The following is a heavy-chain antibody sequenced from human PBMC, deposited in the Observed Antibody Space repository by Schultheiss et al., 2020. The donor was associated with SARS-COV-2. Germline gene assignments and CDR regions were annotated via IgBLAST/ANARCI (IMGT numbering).Heavy chain of an antibody. CDR2: IKQDGSEK. J-gene: IGHJ3*02. Sequence: GGSLRLSCAASGFTFSSYWMSWVRQAPGKGLEWVANIKQDGSEKYYVDSVKGRFTISRENAKNTLYLQMNSLRAEDTAVYYCAKADSQHIVVVTAPRGAFDIWGQGTMVTVSS. CDR1: GFTFSSYW. V-gene: IGHV3-7*03. CDR3: AKADSQHIVVVTAPRGAFDI. D-gene: IGHD2-21*02.